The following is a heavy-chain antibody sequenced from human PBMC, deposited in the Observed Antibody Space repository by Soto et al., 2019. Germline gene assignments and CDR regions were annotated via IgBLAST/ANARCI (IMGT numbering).Heavy chain of an antibody. CDR2: IFPSDSDT. CDR1: GYKFTSSW. V-gene: IGHV5-51*01. J-gene: IGHJ5*02. Sequence: GSLKISGRTSGYKFTSSWIAWVRQMPGKGLEWMGIIFPSDSDTRYSPSFQGQVTISADRSTSTVFLQWASLKASDTAVYFCARKDKSGYFNWFDPWGQGTLVTASS. D-gene: IGHD3-22*01. CDR3: ARKDKSGYFNWFDP.